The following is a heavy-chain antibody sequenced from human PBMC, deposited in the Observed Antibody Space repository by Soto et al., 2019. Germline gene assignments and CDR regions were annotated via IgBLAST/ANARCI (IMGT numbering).Heavy chain of an antibody. Sequence: GSGGSTYSNNYYWGFNRLPRGKGLVWIGRIYDNVSTYYTKYLQSRVTISVDTSKNKFSLKLSSXTAADTAVYYCARLCRYYDFWSGYYNGIQSKNWFDPCGQGTLVTVSS. D-gene: IGHD3-3*01. CDR2: IYDNVST. CDR1: GGSTYSNNYY. V-gene: IGHV4-39*01. J-gene: IGHJ5*02. CDR3: ARLCRYYDFWSGYYNGIQSKNWFDP.